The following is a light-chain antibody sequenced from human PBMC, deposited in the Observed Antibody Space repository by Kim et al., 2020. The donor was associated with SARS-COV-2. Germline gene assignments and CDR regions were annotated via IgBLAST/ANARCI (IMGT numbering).Light chain of an antibody. Sequence: ELTQPPSASATPGQRVTISCSGSHSNIESNTVNWYQQLPGTAPKLLIYSDNQRPSGVPERFSGSKSGTSASLAISGLRSEDEGDYYCAAWDDSLNGNVIFGGGTQLTVL. V-gene: IGLV1-44*01. CDR1: HSNIESNT. CDR2: SDN. CDR3: AAWDDSLNGNVI. J-gene: IGLJ2*01.